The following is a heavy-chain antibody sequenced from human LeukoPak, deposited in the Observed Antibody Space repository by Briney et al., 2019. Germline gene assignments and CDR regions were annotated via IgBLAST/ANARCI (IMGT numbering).Heavy chain of an antibody. CDR3: AREGDGLWFGEHHFDY. Sequence: SETLSLTCTVSGGSISSYYWSWIRQPAGKGLEWIGRIYTSGSTNYNPSLKSRVTMSIDTSKNQFSLKLSSVTAADTAVYYCAREGDGLWFGEHHFDYWGQGTLVTVSS. D-gene: IGHD3-10*01. CDR1: GGSISSYY. CDR2: IYTSGST. J-gene: IGHJ4*02. V-gene: IGHV4-4*07.